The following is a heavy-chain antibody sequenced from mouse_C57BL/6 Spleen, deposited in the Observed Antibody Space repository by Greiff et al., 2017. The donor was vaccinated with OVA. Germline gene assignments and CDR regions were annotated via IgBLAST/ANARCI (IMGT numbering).Heavy chain of an antibody. J-gene: IGHJ2*01. CDR1: GYTFTDYE. Sequence: VQLQQSGAELVRPGASVTLSCKASGYTFTDYEMHWVKQTPVHGLEWIGAIDPETGGTAYNQKFKGKAILTADKSSSTAYMELRSLTSEDSAVYYCTKSYYDYDGRYFDYWGQGTTLTVSS. CDR2: IDPETGGT. V-gene: IGHV1-15*01. CDR3: TKSYYDYDGRYFDY. D-gene: IGHD2-4*01.